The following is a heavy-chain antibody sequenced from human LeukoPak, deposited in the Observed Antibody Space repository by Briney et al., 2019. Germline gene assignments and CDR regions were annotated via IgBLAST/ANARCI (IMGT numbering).Heavy chain of an antibody. J-gene: IGHJ4*02. CDR3: ARGPSGSGWYTFDY. CDR2: ISYDGSTK. Sequence: GRSLRLSCAASGFTFSNYAMHWVRQAPHKGLEWVAVISYDGSTKYYADSVKGRFTISRDNSKNTLSLHMASLTVEDTAMYYCARGPSGSGWYTFDYWGQGTLVTVSS. V-gene: IGHV3-30-3*01. D-gene: IGHD6-19*01. CDR1: GFTFSNYA.